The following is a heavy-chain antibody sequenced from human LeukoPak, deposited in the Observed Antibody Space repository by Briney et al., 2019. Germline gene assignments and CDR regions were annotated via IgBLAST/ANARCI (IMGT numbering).Heavy chain of an antibody. Sequence: ASVKVPCKASGYTFTSYGISWVRQAPGQGLEWMGWISAYNGNTNYARKLQGRVTMTTDTSTSTAYMELRSLRSDDTAVYYCARDNNWGNHFDYWGQGTLVTVSS. CDR3: ARDNNWGNHFDY. D-gene: IGHD7-27*01. CDR1: GYTFTSYG. J-gene: IGHJ4*02. V-gene: IGHV1-18*01. CDR2: ISAYNGNT.